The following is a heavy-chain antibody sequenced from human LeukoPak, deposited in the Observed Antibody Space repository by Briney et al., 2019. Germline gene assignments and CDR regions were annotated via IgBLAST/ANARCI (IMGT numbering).Heavy chain of an antibody. V-gene: IGHV4-59*08. CDR1: GCSISSYY. CDR3: ARRGAAAGRGDAFDI. D-gene: IGHD6-13*01. J-gene: IGHJ3*02. Sequence: WDTLSLTCTASGCSISSYYWSWIRQPPGQGLEWMGYIYYSGSTNYNPSLKSRVTISVDTSKNQFSLKLSSVTAADTAVYYCARRGAAAGRGDAFDIWGQGTMVTVSS. CDR2: IYYSGST.